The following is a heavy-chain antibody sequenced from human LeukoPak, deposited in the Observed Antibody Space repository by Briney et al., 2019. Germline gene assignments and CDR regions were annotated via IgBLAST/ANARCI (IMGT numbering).Heavy chain of an antibody. CDR3: AGPSGYSSSRFDY. J-gene: IGHJ4*02. Sequence: PGGSLRLSCAASGFTFSSYWMDWVRQAPGKGLVWVSRINSDGGSTSCADSVKGRFTISRDNAKNTLYLQMNSLRAEDTAVYYCAGPSGYSSSRFDYWGQGTLVTVSS. CDR2: INSDGGST. D-gene: IGHD6-19*01. V-gene: IGHV3-74*01. CDR1: GFTFSSYW.